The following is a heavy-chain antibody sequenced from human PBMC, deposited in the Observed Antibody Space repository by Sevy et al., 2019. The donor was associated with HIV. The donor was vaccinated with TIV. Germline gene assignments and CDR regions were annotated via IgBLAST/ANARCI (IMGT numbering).Heavy chain of an antibody. D-gene: IGHD6-19*01. Sequence: GGSLRLSCAASGFTFSHAWMSWVRQAPGKGLEWVGRIKSKTDGETTDYAAPVKGRLTMSRDDSENTLYLQMNSLKTEDTAVYYCATGVVGAVAGTAVVFDSWGQGILVTVSS. V-gene: IGHV3-15*01. CDR3: ATGVVGAVAGTAVVFDS. CDR2: IKSKTDGETT. J-gene: IGHJ4*02. CDR1: GFTFSHAW.